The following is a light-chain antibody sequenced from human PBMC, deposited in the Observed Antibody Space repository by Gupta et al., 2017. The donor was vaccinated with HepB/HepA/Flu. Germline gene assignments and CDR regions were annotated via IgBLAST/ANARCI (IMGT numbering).Light chain of an antibody. J-gene: IGKJ1*01. CDR2: DVS. V-gene: IGKV3-11*01. Sequence: EIVLTQSPAALSLSPGERATLSCRASQNIRSSLAWYQQKSGRAPRLLIYDVSNRATGIPGRFGGSGSGTEFTLTISSREPEDVAVYYCQQRNNWPRTFGQGTKVEI. CDR3: QQRNNWPRT. CDR1: QNIRSS.